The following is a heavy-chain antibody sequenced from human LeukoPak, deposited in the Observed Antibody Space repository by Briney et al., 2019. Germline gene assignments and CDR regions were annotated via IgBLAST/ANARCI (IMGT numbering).Heavy chain of an antibody. CDR1: GFTFGDYA. CDR2: IRYDGSDK. D-gene: IGHD6-19*01. J-gene: IGHJ4*02. CDR3: AKDYYNSGADY. Sequence: GGSLRLSCTTAGFTFGDYAMSWVRQAPGKGLEWVAFIRYDGSDKYYADSVKGRFTISRDNSKNTLFVQMNSLRVEDTAVYYCAKDYYNSGADYWGQGTLVTVSS. V-gene: IGHV3-30*02.